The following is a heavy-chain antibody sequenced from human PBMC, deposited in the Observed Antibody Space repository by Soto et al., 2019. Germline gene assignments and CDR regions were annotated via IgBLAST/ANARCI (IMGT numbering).Heavy chain of an antibody. D-gene: IGHD2-21*01. Sequence: EVQLVESGGGLVQPGGSLRLSCVVSGFTFSTFGMSWVRQAPGEGLEWVANIRPDGSEQQYVDYVKGRFTISRDNVKNSLYLQMYRLRADDTAVYYGARYSRSSLDVYWGQGTLVTVSS. CDR1: GFTFSTFG. CDR3: ARYSRSSLDVY. J-gene: IGHJ4*02. CDR2: IRPDGSEQ. V-gene: IGHV3-7*01.